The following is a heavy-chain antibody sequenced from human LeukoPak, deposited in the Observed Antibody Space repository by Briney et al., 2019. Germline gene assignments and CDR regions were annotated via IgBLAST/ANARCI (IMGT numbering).Heavy chain of an antibody. CDR2: IYSEGST. D-gene: IGHD3-22*01. CDR3: ARHRNYFDSSGHYYTLGMDV. CDR1: GFTVSYNY. V-gene: IGHV3-53*04. J-gene: IGHJ6*02. Sequence: GGSLRLSCAASGFTVSYNYMSWVRQAPGKGLEWVSLIYSEGSTYYTESVRGRFTVSRHNLQNTVYLQMNSLRAEDTAVYYCARHRNYFDSSGHYYTLGMDVWGQGTTVTVSS.